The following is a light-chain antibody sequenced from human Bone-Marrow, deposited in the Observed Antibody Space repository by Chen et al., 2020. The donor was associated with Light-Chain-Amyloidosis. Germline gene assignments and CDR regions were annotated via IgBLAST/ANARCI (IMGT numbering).Light chain of an antibody. J-gene: IGKJ5*01. CDR1: QSVTIY. V-gene: IGKV3-11*01. CDR2: DAS. Sequence: EIVFTQSPATLSLSPGETATLSCRASQSVTIYLAWYQQKPGQAPRLLIYDASNRATGIPARFSGSGSGTDFTLTISSLEPEDFAVYYCQQRSNWPGFGQGTRLEIK. CDR3: QQRSNWPG.